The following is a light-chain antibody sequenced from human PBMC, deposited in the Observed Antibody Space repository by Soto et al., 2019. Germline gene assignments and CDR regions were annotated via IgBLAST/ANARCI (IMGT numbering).Light chain of an antibody. CDR1: QGIRSY. V-gene: IGKV1-9*01. CDR3: QQLNSYPPTYT. Sequence: IQLTQSPSSLSASVGDRVTITCRASQGIRSYLAWYQQKPGTAPKLLLYAASTLQSGVPSRFSGSGSGTDFTLTISSLQPEDFATYYCQQLNSYPPTYTFGQGTKLEIK. J-gene: IGKJ2*01. CDR2: AAS.